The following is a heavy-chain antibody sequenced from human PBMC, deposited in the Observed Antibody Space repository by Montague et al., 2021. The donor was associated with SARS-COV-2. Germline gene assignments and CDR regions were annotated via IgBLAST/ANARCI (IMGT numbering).Heavy chain of an antibody. CDR2: IYHSGST. V-gene: IGHV4-4*02. J-gene: IGHJ4*02. Sequence: SETLSLTCDVTGGSISSSNWWSWVRQPPGRGLEWCGGIYHSGSTNYNPSRKSRVTISVDKSKNQFSLQLSSVTAADTAVYYCGRDSSGWSRFDYWGQGTLVTVSS. CDR1: GGSISSSNW. CDR3: GRDSSGWSRFDY. D-gene: IGHD6-19*01.